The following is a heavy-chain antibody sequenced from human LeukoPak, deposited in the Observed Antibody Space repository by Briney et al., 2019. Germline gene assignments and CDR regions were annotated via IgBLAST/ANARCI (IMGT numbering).Heavy chain of an antibody. V-gene: IGHV1-2*02. D-gene: IGHD3-10*01. CDR2: INPTSGGT. CDR1: GHTFTPYY. Sequence: ASVKVSCTAFGHTFTPYYIHWVRQAPGQGLEWMGWINPTSGGTNYAQNLQDRVTMSRDTSINTAYMELNMLRSDDTAVYYCARHRAVRGFIIAYVDYWGQGTLVTVSS. CDR3: ARHRAVRGFIIAYVDY. J-gene: IGHJ4*02.